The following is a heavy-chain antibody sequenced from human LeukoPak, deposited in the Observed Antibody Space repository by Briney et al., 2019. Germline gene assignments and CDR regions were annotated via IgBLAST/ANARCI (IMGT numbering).Heavy chain of an antibody. D-gene: IGHD5-24*01. CDR1: GFTFSSYW. CDR3: ARVVPDGTDAFDI. V-gene: IGHV3-74*01. J-gene: IGHJ3*02. CDR2: TSTEGTST. Sequence: GGSLRLSCAASGFTFSSYWMHWVRQAPGKGLVWVSRTSTEGTSTYYADSVKGRFTVSRDNAKNTLYLQMNSLRAEDTAVYYCARVVPDGTDAFDIWGQGTMVTVSS.